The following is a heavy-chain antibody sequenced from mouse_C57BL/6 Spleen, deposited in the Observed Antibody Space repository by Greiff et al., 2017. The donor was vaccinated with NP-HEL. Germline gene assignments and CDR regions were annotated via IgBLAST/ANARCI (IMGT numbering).Heavy chain of an antibody. V-gene: IGHV2-5*01. D-gene: IGHD1-1*01. J-gene: IGHJ4*01. CDR3: AKTSIFITTVEDYAMDY. CDR2: IWRGGST. Sequence: QVQLQQSGPGLVQPSQSLSITCTVSGFSLTSYGVHWVRQSPGKGLEWLGVIWRGGSTDYNAAFMSRLSITKDNSKSQVFFKMNSLQADDTAIYYCAKTSIFITTVEDYAMDYWGQGTSVTVSS. CDR1: GFSLTSYG.